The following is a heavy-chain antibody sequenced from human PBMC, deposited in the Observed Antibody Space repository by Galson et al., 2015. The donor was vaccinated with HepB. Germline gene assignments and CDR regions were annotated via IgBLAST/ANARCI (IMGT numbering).Heavy chain of an antibody. V-gene: IGHV3-53*01. CDR3: ASGTSYGAIDY. CDR1: GFTVSSNY. D-gene: IGHD4/OR15-4a*01. Sequence: SLRLSCAASGFTVSSNYMSWVRQAPGKGLEWVSVIYSGGSTDYADSVKGRFTISRDNSKNALYLHMDSLRAEDTAVYYCASGTSYGAIDYWGQGTLVAVSS. J-gene: IGHJ4*02. CDR2: IYSGGST.